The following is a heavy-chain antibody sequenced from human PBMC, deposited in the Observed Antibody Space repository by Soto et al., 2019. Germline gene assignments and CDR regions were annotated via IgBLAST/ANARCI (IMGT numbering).Heavy chain of an antibody. CDR2: IYHSGSA. J-gene: IGHJ5*02. CDR3: AREAYCGGDCSPGGWFDP. V-gene: IGHV4-30-2*01. D-gene: IGHD2-21*02. CDR1: GGSISSGGYS. Sequence: SETLSLTCAVSGGSISSGGYSWSWIRQPPGKGLEWIGYIYHSGSAYYNPSLKSRVTISVDRSKNQFSLKLSSVTAADTAVYYCAREAYCGGDCSPGGWFDPWGQGTLVTVS.